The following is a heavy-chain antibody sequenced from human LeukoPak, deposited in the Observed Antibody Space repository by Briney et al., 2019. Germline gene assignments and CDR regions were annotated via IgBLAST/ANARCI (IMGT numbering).Heavy chain of an antibody. CDR1: GSTFRRNW. J-gene: IGHJ4*02. D-gene: IGHD6-25*01. Sequence: SGGSLRLSCAASGSTFRRNWMHWVRQAPGKGLVWVSRINSDGSVTDYADSVKGRFTISRDNGKKTLYLHMDSLRAEDTAVYYCVRPSESWLGQGLWGQGTLVTVSS. CDR3: VRPSESWLGQGL. V-gene: IGHV3-74*01. CDR2: INSDGSVT.